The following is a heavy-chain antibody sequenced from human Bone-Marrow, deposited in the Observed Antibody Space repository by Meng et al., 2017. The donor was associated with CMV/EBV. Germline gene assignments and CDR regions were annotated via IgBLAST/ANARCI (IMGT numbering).Heavy chain of an antibody. J-gene: IGHJ6*02. CDR2: INHSGST. CDR1: GGSFSGYY. V-gene: IGHV4-34*01. Sequence: SETLSLTCAVYGGSFSGYYWSWIRQPPGKGLEWIGEINHSGSTNYNPSLKSRVTISVDTSKNQFSLKLSSVTAADTAVYYCARDQGDYYYYGMDVWGQGTTVTVSS. CDR3: ARDQGDYYYYGMDV.